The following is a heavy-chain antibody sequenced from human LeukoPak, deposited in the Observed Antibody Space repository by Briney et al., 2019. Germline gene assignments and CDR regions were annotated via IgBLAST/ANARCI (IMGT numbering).Heavy chain of an antibody. V-gene: IGHV3-23*01. CDR2: ISSSGAVT. J-gene: IGHJ4*02. D-gene: IGHD4-11*01. CDR3: AKPFISNSDINYYFDY. CDR1: AFTFTNYA. Sequence: GGSLRLSCAASAFTFTNYAMSWARQAPGEGLEWVSAISSSGAVTSYANSVRGRFTISRDNSKNTVYLQMNSLRAEDTAVYYCAKPFISNSDINYYFDYWGQGTLVTVSS.